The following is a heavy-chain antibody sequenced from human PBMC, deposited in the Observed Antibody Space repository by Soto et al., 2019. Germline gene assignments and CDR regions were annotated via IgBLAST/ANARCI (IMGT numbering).Heavy chain of an antibody. CDR1: GGSFSGYY. Sequence: QVQLQQWGAGLLKPSETLSLTCAVYGGSFSGYYWSWIRQPPGKGLEWIGEINHSGSTNYNPSLKRRVTLSVDTSKNPFSLKLSSVPAADTAVYYCARGSGTTVTTRFDYWGQGTLVTVSS. D-gene: IGHD4-17*01. J-gene: IGHJ4*02. CDR3: ARGSGTTVTTRFDY. V-gene: IGHV4-34*01. CDR2: INHSGST.